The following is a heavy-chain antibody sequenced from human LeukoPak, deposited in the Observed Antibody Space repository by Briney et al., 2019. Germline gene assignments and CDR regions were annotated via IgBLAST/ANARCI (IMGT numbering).Heavy chain of an antibody. J-gene: IGHJ4*02. V-gene: IGHV3-43*01. CDR2: ISWDGGSA. CDR1: GFTFDDYT. CDR3: AKDGEGVRGDYFDY. Sequence: GGSLRLSCAASGFTFDDYTMHWVRQAPGKGLEWVSLISWDGGSAYYADSVEGRFTISRDNSKNSLYLQMNSLRTEDTALYYCAKDGEGVRGDYFDYWGQGTLVTVSS. D-gene: IGHD3-16*01.